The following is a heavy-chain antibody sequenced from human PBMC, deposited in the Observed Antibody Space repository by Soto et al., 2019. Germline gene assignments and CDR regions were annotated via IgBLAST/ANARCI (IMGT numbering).Heavy chain of an antibody. V-gene: IGHV4-39*01. Sequence: ASETLSLTCTVSGASINTGRYYWAWIRQPPGRGLEWVASVYHSGSTYYNPSLKSRVTISIDTSRNQFSLKLNSVTAADTAIFYCARIGNVYGSGSYYDTPFDSWGQGTLVTVSS. CDR1: GASINTGRYY. D-gene: IGHD3-10*01. CDR2: VYHSGST. J-gene: IGHJ4*02. CDR3: ARIGNVYGSGSYYDTPFDS.